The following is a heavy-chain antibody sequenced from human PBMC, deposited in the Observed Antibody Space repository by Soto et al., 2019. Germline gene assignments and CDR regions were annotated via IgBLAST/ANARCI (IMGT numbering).Heavy chain of an antibody. J-gene: IGHJ3*02. V-gene: IGHV3-7*04. D-gene: IGHD3-22*01. CDR3: ARGDYYDTTGPFSDAFDI. CDR1: GFTFSSYW. CDR2: IKEDGSQK. Sequence: PGGSLRLSCAASGFTFSSYWMSWVRQAPGKGLEWVGNIKEDGSQKWYVDSVKGRFTISRDNAKNSLYLQVNSLRAEDTAVYYCARGDYYDTTGPFSDAFDIWGQGTMVTVSS.